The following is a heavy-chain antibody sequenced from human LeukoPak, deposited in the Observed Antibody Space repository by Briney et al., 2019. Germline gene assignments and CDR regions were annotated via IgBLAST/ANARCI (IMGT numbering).Heavy chain of an antibody. CDR2: ISGSGSTI. V-gene: IGHV3-11*01. D-gene: IGHD7-27*01. CDR1: GFAFSDYY. Sequence: PGGSLRLSCAASGFAFSDYYMSWIRQAPGKGLEWVSSISGSGSTIDYADSVKGRFTISRDNAKNSLYLQMSSLRAEDTAVYYCARTGDYALKDWGQGTLVTVSS. J-gene: IGHJ4*02. CDR3: ARTGDYALKD.